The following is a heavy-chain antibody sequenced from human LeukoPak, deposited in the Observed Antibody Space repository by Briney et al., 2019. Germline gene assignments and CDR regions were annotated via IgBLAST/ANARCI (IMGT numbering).Heavy chain of an antibody. J-gene: IGHJ4*02. CDR1: GFTFSSYA. V-gene: IGHV3-30*04. Sequence: SGRSLRLSCAASGFTFSSYAMHWVRQAPGKGLEWVAVISYDGSNKYYADSVKGRFTISRDNSKNTLHLQMNSLRAEDTAVYYCAREVGYYFDYWGQGTLVTVSS. CDR3: AREVGYYFDY. CDR2: ISYDGSNK.